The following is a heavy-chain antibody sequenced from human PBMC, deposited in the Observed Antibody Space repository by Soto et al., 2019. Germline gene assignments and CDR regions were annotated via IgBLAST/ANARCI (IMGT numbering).Heavy chain of an antibody. CDR3: ARVGHNYGYFHFDY. D-gene: IGHD5-18*01. CDR2: IYHSGST. J-gene: IGHJ4*02. CDR1: GGSISNSNW. Sequence: PSETLSLTCAVSGGSISNSNWWSWVRQPPGKGLEWIGNIYHSGSTNYNPSLKSRVTISIDKSNNQFSLKLSSVTAADTSVYYCARVGHNYGYFHFDYWGQGTLVTVSS. V-gene: IGHV4-4*02.